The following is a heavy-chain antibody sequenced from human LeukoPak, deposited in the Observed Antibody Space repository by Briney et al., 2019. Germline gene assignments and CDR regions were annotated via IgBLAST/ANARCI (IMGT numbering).Heavy chain of an antibody. CDR2: IYHSGST. CDR3: ARGRSNYYGMDV. J-gene: IGHJ6*02. Sequence: SQTLSLTCAVSGGSISSGGYSWSWIRQPPGKGLEWIGYIYHSGSTNYSPSLKSRVTMSVDTSKNLFSLKVSSVTAADTAVYYCARGRSNYYGMDVWGQGTTVTVSS. D-gene: IGHD1-26*01. CDR1: GGSISSGGYS. V-gene: IGHV4-30-2*01.